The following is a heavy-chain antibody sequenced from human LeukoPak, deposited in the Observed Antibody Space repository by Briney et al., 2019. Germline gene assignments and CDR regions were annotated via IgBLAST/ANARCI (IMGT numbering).Heavy chain of an antibody. CDR1: GFTFNTHG. Sequence: PGGSLRLSCGASGFTFNTHGMTWVRQAPGKGLEWVSTITYNSAATYYGDSVKYRFTISRDNFKNTVYLQMSSLRVENTAVYYCTRDSSAWSRDYWGQGTLVTVSS. V-gene: IGHV3-23*02. J-gene: IGHJ4*02. CDR2: ITYNSAAT. D-gene: IGHD1-26*01. CDR3: TRDSSAWSRDY.